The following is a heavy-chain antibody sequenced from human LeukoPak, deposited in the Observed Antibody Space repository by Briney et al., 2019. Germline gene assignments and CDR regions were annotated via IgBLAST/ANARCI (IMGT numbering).Heavy chain of an antibody. D-gene: IGHD3-10*01. V-gene: IGHV4-61*02. CDR1: GVSISSGYYY. Sequence: PSQTLSLTCSVSGVSISSGYYYWNWIRQPAGKGLEWIGRIYPASASSSYNPSLQSRATILEDRSSNQFSLKLSAVTASDTALYYCARETAVHGGIEFWGQGIQVIVSS. J-gene: IGHJ4*02. CDR3: ARETAVHGGIEF. CDR2: IYPASASS.